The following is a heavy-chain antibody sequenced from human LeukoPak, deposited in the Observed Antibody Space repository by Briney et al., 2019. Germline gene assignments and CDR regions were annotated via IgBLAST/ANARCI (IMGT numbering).Heavy chain of an antibody. CDR3: ARGGAAPDY. J-gene: IGHJ4*02. CDR1: GFTFSSYW. CDR2: IKQDGSEK. V-gene: IGHV3-7*01. Sequence: GGSLRLSCAASGFTFSSYWMSWVRQAPGKGLERVANIKQDGSEKSYGDSVKGRFTISRDDAKNSLYLQMNSLRAEDTAVYYCARGGAAPDYWGQGTLVTVSS. D-gene: IGHD1-26*01.